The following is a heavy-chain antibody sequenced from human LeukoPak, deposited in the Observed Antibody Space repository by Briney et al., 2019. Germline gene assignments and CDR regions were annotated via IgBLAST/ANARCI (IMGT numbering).Heavy chain of an antibody. CDR3: ARKVQVPRVGAFDI. J-gene: IGHJ3*02. D-gene: IGHD1-1*01. Sequence: GGSVRLSCAASGFTFSSYARHRVRQAPGKGLEWVAVISYDGSNKYYADSVKGRFTISRVNSKNTLYLQMNSLRAEDTAVYYCARKVQVPRVGAFDIWGQGTMVTVSS. CDR2: ISYDGSNK. V-gene: IGHV3-30-3*01. CDR1: GFTFSSYA.